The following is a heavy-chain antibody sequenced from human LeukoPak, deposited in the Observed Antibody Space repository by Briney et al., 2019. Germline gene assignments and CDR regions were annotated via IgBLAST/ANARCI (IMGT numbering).Heavy chain of an antibody. CDR2: IYSGDSDT. J-gene: IGHJ4*02. V-gene: IGHV5-51*01. CDR3: ARRASMVRGQAREFDY. D-gene: IGHD3-10*01. Sequence: GESLKISCKGSGYNFTNYWIAWVRQMPGKGLEWMGMIYSGDSDTRYSPSFQGQVTISADKSISTAYLQWSSLKASDTAIYFCARRASMVRGQAREFDYWGQGTLVIVSS. CDR1: GYNFTNYW.